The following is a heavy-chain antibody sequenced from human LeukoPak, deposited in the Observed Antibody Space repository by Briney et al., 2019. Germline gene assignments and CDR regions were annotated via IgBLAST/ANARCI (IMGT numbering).Heavy chain of an antibody. CDR3: AKGTDIVVVASGWDY. Sequence: PGGSLRLSCAASGFTFSSYSMNWVRQAPGKGLEWVSSISSSSSYIYYADSVKGRFTISRDNSKNTLYLQMDSLRAEDTAAYYCAKGTDIVVVASGWDYWGQGTQVTVSP. CDR2: ISSSSSYI. V-gene: IGHV3-21*04. CDR1: GFTFSSYS. D-gene: IGHD2-15*01. J-gene: IGHJ4*02.